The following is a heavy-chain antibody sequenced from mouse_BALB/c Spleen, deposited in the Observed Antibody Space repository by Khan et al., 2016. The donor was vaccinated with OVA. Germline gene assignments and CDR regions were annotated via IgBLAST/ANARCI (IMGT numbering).Heavy chain of an antibody. CDR3: AREGGYNGCDGWFAY. CDR2: INPSSSYP. J-gene: IGHJ3*01. CDR1: GYTFTSYT. Sequence: VQLQESGAELARPGASVKMSCKASGYTFTSYTMHWVKQRPGQGLEWIGYINPSSSYPNYNQKFKDKATLTADKSSSTAYMQLSSLTSEDLADEYIAREGGYNGCDGWFAYWGEGTLVTVSA. D-gene: IGHD3-1*01. V-gene: IGHV1-4*01.